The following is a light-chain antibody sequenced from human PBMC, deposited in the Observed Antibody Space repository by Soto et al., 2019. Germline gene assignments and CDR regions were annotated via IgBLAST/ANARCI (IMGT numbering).Light chain of an antibody. Sequence: QSVLTQPPSVSGAPGQRVTISCTGSSSNIGAGYDVHWYQHLPGTAPKLLIYGNTNRPSGVPDRFSGSKSGTSASLAITGLQAEDEADYYCQSYDSSLSAVVFGGGTKVTGL. CDR2: GNT. J-gene: IGLJ2*01. V-gene: IGLV1-40*01. CDR1: SSNIGAGYD. CDR3: QSYDSSLSAVV.